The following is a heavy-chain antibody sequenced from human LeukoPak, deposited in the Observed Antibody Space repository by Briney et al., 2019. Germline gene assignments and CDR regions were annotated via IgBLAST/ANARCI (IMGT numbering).Heavy chain of an antibody. CDR3: AREGGGDGTQEDAFDM. Sequence: GGSLRLSCAASGFTFSNYDMNWVRQAPGKGLEWVSYIHYSGSTIYYAESVEGRFTISRDNAKNSLYLEMNSLRAEDTAVYYCAREGGGDGTQEDAFDMWGQGTMVTVSS. D-gene: IGHD3-16*01. CDR2: IHYSGSTI. V-gene: IGHV3-48*03. J-gene: IGHJ3*02. CDR1: GFTFSNYD.